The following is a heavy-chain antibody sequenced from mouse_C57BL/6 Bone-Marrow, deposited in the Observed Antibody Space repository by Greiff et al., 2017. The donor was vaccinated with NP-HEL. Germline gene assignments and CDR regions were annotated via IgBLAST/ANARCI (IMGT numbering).Heavy chain of an antibody. D-gene: IGHD2-4*01. J-gene: IGHJ3*01. CDR1: GYTFTSYW. CDR2: INPSSGYT. V-gene: IGHV1-7*01. Sequence: QVHVKQSGAELAKPGASVKLSCKASGYTFTSYWMHWVKQRPGQGLEWIGYINPSSGYTKYNQKFKDKATLTADKSSSTAYMQLSSLTYEDSAVYYCARYDYGEDWFAYWGQGTLVTVSA. CDR3: ARYDYGEDWFAY.